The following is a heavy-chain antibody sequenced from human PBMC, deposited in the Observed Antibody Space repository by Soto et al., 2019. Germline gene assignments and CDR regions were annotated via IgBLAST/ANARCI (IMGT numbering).Heavy chain of an antibody. CDR3: ARPPGYISDWYYFDL. CDR2: ISPKSGGT. D-gene: IGHD3-9*01. CDR1: GYSFIDYY. V-gene: IGHV1-2*02. Sequence: QVQLVQSGAEVKKPGASVKVSYEASGYSFIDYYIHWVRQAPGQGFEWMGRISPKSGGTNYAQKFEGRVTMTWDTSLNTAYMELSSLKSDDTAVYYCARPPGYISDWYYFDLWGQGTRVTVSS. J-gene: IGHJ4*02.